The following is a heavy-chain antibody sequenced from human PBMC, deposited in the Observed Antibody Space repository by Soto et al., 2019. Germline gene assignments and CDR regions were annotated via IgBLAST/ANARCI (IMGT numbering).Heavy chain of an antibody. CDR3: ARGPYSSSPDNWFDP. CDR1: GYTFTSYA. CDR2: INAGSGNT. J-gene: IGHJ5*02. D-gene: IGHD6-6*01. V-gene: IGHV1-3*01. Sequence: ASVKVSCKASGYTFTSYAMHWVRQAPGQRLEWMGWINAGSGNTKYSQKFQGRVTITRDTSASTAYMGLSSLRSEDTAVYYCARGPYSSSPDNWFDPWGQGTLVTVSS.